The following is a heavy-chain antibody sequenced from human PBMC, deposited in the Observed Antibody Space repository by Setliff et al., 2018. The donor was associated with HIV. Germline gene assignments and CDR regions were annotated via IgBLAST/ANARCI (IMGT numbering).Heavy chain of an antibody. CDR2: IKQDGSEK. Sequence: SLRLSCAASGFTFSSYWMSWVRQAPGKGLEWVANIKQDGSEKYYVDSVKGRFTISRDNAKNSLYLQMNSLRAEDTAVYYCARHHIVVVTAIAPGAFDIWGQGTMVTVSS. J-gene: IGHJ3*02. CDR3: ARHHIVVVTAIAPGAFDI. CDR1: GFTFSSYW. V-gene: IGHV3-7*01. D-gene: IGHD2-21*02.